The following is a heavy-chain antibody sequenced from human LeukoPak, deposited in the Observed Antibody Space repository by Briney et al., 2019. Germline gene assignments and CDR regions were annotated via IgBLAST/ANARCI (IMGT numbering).Heavy chain of an antibody. CDR3: ARLMYGREYFDY. CDR2: ISSSGSTI. Sequence: GGSLRLSCAASGFTFSSYEMNWVRQAPGKGLEWVSYISSSGSTIYYADSVKGRFTISRDNAKNSLYLQMNSLRAEDTAVYYCARLMYGREYFDYWGQGTLVTVSS. V-gene: IGHV3-48*03. CDR1: GFTFSSYE. D-gene: IGHD2-8*01. J-gene: IGHJ4*02.